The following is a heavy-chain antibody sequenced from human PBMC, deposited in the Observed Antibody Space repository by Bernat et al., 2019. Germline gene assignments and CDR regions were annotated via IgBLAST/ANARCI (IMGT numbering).Heavy chain of an antibody. CDR3: AVRYYDFWSGYPNLDY. V-gene: IGHV4-34*01. D-gene: IGHD3-3*01. J-gene: IGHJ4*02. CDR2: INHSGST. Sequence: QVQLQQWGAGLLKPSETLSLTCAVYGGSFSGYYWSWIRQPPGKGLEWIGEINHSGSTNYNPSLKNRVTISVDTSKNQFSLKLSSVTAADTAVYYCAVRYYDFWSGYPNLDYWGQGTLVTVSS. CDR1: GGSFSGYY.